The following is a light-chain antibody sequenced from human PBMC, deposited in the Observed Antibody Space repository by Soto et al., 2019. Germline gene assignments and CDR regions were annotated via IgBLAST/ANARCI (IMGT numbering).Light chain of an antibody. CDR2: DAS. CDR1: QSIDRW. V-gene: IGKV1-5*01. J-gene: IGKJ1*01. Sequence: DIQMTQSPSTLSASVGDRVTITCRASQSIDRWLAWYKQRPGKAPELLIYDASILQGGVPSRLSGSGSGTKFTLSISSMQPGDFATYYCQQYNNYWTFGQGTKVDI. CDR3: QQYNNYWT.